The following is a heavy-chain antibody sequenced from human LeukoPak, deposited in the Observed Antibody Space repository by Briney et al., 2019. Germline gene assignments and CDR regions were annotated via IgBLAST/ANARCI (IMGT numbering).Heavy chain of an antibody. V-gene: IGHV5-51*01. CDR1: GYSFTNYW. CDR2: VYPDDSDT. D-gene: IGHD2-15*01. CDR3: ARSGRLGYCSGGSCFRWDY. J-gene: IGHJ4*02. Sequence: GECLQISCKVSGYSFTNYWIGWVRPRPGKGLEWMGIVYPDDSDTKYSPSFQGQVTISADKSISTAYLQWSSLKASDTAMYYCARSGRLGYCSGGSCFRWDYWGQGTLVTVSS.